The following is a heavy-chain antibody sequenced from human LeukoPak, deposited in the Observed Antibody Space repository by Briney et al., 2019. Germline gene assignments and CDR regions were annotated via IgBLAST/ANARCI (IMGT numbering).Heavy chain of an antibody. CDR1: GGSISSSSYY. V-gene: IGHV4-39*07. D-gene: IGHD3-9*01. J-gene: IGHJ6*02. Sequence: SETLSPTCSVSGGSISSSSYYWGWIRQPPGKGLEWIGSIYYSGSTYYNPSLKSRVTISVDTSKNQFSLKLSSVTAADTAVYYCARDRLQMYYDILTGDYYYYYGMDVWGQGTTVTVSS. CDR2: IYYSGST. CDR3: ARDRLQMYYDILTGDYYYYYGMDV.